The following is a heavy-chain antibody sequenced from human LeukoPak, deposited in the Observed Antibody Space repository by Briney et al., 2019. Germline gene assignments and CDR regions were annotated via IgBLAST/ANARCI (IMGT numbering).Heavy chain of an antibody. CDR2: ISSSSSYI. Sequence: PGGSLRLSCAASGFTFSSYSLSWVRQAPGKGLEWVSSISSSSSYIYYADSVKGRFTISRDNAKKSLYLQMNSLRAEDTAVYYCARSSEDYYYYYMDVWGKGTTVTVSS. J-gene: IGHJ6*03. V-gene: IGHV3-21*01. CDR3: ARSSEDYYYYYMDV. CDR1: GFTFSSYS.